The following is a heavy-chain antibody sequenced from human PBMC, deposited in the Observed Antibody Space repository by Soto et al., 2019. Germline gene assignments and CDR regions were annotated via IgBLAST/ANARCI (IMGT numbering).Heavy chain of an antibody. CDR1: GGSISSYY. CDR2: IYTSGST. J-gene: IGHJ6*02. D-gene: IGHD3-16*01. Sequence: LSLTCTVSGGSISSYYWSWIRQPAGKGLEWIGRIYTSGSTNYNPSLKSRVTMSVDTSKNQFSLKLSSVTAADTAVYYWARDPLIYYYYGMDVWGQGTMVTVFS. V-gene: IGHV4-4*07. CDR3: ARDPLIYYYYGMDV.